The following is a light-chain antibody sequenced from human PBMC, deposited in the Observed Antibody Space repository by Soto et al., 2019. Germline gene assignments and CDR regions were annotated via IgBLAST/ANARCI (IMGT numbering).Light chain of an antibody. V-gene: IGKV1-5*03. CDR2: KAS. CDR1: QSISSW. CDR3: QQYNNYST. Sequence: DIQMTQSPSTLSASVGDRVTITCRASQSISSWLAWYQQKPGKAPKLLIYKASSLESGVPSRFSGSVSGTEFTLTISSLQPDDFATYYCQQYNNYSTFGQGTKLEIK. J-gene: IGKJ2*01.